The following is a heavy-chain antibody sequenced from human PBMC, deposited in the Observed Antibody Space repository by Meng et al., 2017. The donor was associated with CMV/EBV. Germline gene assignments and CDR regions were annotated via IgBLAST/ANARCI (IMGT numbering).Heavy chain of an antibody. V-gene: IGHV3-66*02. CDR2: IYSGGNT. CDR3: ARAGAAAAIFDY. Sequence: GESLKISCAASGFTVSSNYMSWVRQAPGKGLEWVSVIYSGGNTYYADSVKGRFTISRDNSKNTLYLQMNSLRAEDTAVYYCARAGAAAAIFDYWGQGTLVTVSS. J-gene: IGHJ4*02. CDR1: GFTVSSNY. D-gene: IGHD6-13*01.